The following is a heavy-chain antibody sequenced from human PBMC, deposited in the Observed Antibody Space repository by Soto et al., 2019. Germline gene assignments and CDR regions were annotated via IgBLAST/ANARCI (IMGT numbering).Heavy chain of an antibody. D-gene: IGHD4-4*01. V-gene: IGHV2-70*01. J-gene: IGHJ5*02. CDR1: WFSLSTSVIF. Sequence: SGPTLVNPTQTLTLTCTFSWFSLSTSVIFVSLILQPPGKSLEWLALIDWDDDKYYSTSLNTMLTGSKCTSKNQVCLTMTNLDPVXTATYYCVCGNYLYENWFDPWGQGTLVTVSS. CDR2: IDWDDDK. CDR3: VCGNYLYENWFDP.